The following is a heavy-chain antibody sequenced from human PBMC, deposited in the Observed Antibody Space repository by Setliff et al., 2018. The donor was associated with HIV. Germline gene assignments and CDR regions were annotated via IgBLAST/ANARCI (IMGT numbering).Heavy chain of an antibody. CDR3: ARAASYYDSSGYWAPPKYFDY. CDR2: IDARGSA. D-gene: IGHD3-22*01. CDR1: GGSISSSLYY. V-gene: IGHV4-61*02. J-gene: IGHJ4*02. Sequence: SETLSLTCTVSGGSISSSLYYWSWMRQAAGKGLEWIGRIDARGSANYNPSLNSRVTISVDTSKNHFSLTLSSVTAADTAVYYCARAASYYDSSGYWAPPKYFDYWGQGTLVTVSS.